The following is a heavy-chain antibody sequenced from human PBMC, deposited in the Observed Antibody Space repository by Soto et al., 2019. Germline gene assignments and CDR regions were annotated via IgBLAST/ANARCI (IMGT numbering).Heavy chain of an antibody. V-gene: IGHV1-3*01. CDR3: ARDHPLAVGTDWPLFDY. CDR2: ISSGNGHT. CDR1: GYTFTSNA. Sequence: QVHLVQSGAEAKTPGASVKVSCEASGYTFTSNAIHWVRQAPGQRLEWMGWISSGNGHTKYSQKFQGRVTITRDTSAGIAYMELTSLRSEDTAVYYCARDHPLAVGTDWPLFDYWGQGTLVTVSS. J-gene: IGHJ4*02. D-gene: IGHD3-9*01.